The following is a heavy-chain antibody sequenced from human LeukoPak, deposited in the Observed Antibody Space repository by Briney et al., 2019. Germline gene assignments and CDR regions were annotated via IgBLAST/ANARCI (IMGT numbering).Heavy chain of an antibody. CDR2: IRSKANSYAT. Sequence: GGSLRLSCAASGFTFSGSAMHWVRQASGKGLEWVGRIRSKANSYATAYAASVKGRFTISRDNAKNSLYLQMNSLRAEDTAVYYCARGSSGWYGAYYYYYYYMDVWGKGTTVTVSS. V-gene: IGHV3-73*01. CDR1: GFTFSGSA. D-gene: IGHD6-19*01. J-gene: IGHJ6*03. CDR3: ARGSSGWYGAYYYYYYYMDV.